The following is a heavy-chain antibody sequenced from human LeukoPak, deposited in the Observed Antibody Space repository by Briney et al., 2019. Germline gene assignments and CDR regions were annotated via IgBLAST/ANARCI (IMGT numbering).Heavy chain of an antibody. Sequence: GGSLRLSCAASGFTFSSYAMHWVRQAPGKGLETVAVISYDGSNKYYADSVKGRFTIFRDNSKNRLYLRMNSVRAEDTAVYYCASTMVRGVIPGGNWFDPWGQGSLVTVSS. CDR2: ISYDGSNK. J-gene: IGHJ5*02. D-gene: IGHD3-10*01. V-gene: IGHV3-30-3*01. CDR3: ASTMVRGVIPGGNWFDP. CDR1: GFTFSSYA.